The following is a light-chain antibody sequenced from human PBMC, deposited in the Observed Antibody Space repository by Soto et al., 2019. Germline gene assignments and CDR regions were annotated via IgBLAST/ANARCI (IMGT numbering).Light chain of an antibody. CDR1: QSVSSN. CDR3: QQYGSSPWT. J-gene: IGKJ1*01. V-gene: IGKV3D-20*01. CDR2: DAS. Sequence: EIVMTQSPATLSVSPGERATLSCRASQSVSSNLAWYQQKPGLAPRLLIYDASRRATGIPDRFSGSGSGADFILSISRLEPEDFAVYYCQQYGSSPWTFGQGNKVDIK.